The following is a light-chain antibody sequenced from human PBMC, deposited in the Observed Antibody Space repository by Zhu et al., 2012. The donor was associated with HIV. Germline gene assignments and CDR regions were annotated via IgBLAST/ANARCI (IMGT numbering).Light chain of an antibody. CDR1: QGISNY. Sequence: DIQMTQSPSSLSASVGDRVTITCRAGQGISNYLNWYQHKPGKAPKVLIYAASSLQSAVPSRFSGSGSGTDFTLTISNLQPEDFATYYCQQSYSTPQTFGGGTKVEIK. CDR3: QQSYSTPQT. V-gene: IGKV1-39*01. J-gene: IGKJ4*01. CDR2: AAS.